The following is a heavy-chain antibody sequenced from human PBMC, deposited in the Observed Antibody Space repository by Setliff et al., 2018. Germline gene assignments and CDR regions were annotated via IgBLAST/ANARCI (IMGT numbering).Heavy chain of an antibody. Sequence: ASVKVSCKASGYTFTNYGITWVRQAPGQGLEWMGWIFPKTGNTNYAYKVQGRVTTTTDTSTATAYMELRSLTSDDTAVYYCARERIYDGLNYNGMDVWGQGTTVTVSS. D-gene: IGHD3-3*01. V-gene: IGHV1-18*01. J-gene: IGHJ6*01. CDR3: ARERIYDGLNYNGMDV. CDR1: GYTFTNYG. CDR2: IFPKTGNT.